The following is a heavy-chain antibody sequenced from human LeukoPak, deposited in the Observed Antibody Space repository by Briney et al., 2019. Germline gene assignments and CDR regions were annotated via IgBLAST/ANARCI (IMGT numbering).Heavy chain of an antibody. CDR3: ATYQYSSSWPNFDY. CDR1: GFTFSSHA. CDR2: ISYDGSNK. V-gene: IGHV3-30-3*01. D-gene: IGHD6-13*01. J-gene: IGHJ4*02. Sequence: PGGSLRLSCAASGFTFSSHAMHCVRQAPGKGVEWVAAISYDGSNKFYGDAVKGRFTISRDSSKNTLYLQMNSLRTEDTAVYYCATYQYSSSWPNFDYWGQGTLVTVSP.